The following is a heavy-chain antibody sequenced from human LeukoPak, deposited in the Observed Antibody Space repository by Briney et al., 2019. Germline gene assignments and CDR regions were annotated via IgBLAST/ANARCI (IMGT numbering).Heavy chain of an antibody. CDR2: IYYSGST. Sequence: SETLSLTCTVSGGSISSSSYYWGWIRQPPGKGLEWIGSIYYSGSTYYNPSLKSRVTISVDTSKNQFSLKLSSVTAADTAVYYCARHGYSGSYLGYYFDYWGQGTLVTVSS. V-gene: IGHV4-39*01. CDR1: GGSISSSSYY. D-gene: IGHD1-26*01. CDR3: ARHGYSGSYLGYYFDY. J-gene: IGHJ4*02.